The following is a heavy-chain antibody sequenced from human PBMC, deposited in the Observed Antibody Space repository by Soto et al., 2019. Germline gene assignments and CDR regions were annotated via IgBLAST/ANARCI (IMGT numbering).Heavy chain of an antibody. V-gene: IGHV3-23*01. Sequence: SGGSLRLSCAASGFTFSSYAMSWVRQAPGKGLEWVSAISGSSLTTYYAESVKGRFTISRDNSKNMVYLQMNSLRAEDTAIYYCAKDAKGASAPHFSDSWGQGA. CDR3: AKDAKGASAPHFSDS. CDR1: GFTFSSYA. CDR2: ISGSSLTT. J-gene: IGHJ4*02. D-gene: IGHD6-13*01.